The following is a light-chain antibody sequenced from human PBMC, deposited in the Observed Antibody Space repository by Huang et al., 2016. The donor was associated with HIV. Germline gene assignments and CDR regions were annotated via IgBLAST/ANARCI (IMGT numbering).Light chain of an antibody. CDR2: DAS. Sequence: DIQMTQSPSSLSASVGDRVTITCQASQDISNYLNWFQQKPWKAPKLLIDDASNLQSGVPSRFSGSGSVTDFSLTISGLQPEDIATYYCQQYDYFPYTFGQGTRLDIK. V-gene: IGKV1-33*01. CDR1: QDISNY. CDR3: QQYDYFPYT. J-gene: IGKJ2*01.